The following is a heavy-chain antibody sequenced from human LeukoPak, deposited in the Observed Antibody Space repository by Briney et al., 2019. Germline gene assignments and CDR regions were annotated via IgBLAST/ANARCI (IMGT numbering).Heavy chain of an antibody. CDR2: IYSGGTT. CDR1: GFTVSSNY. Sequence: TGGSLRLSCAASGFTVSSNYMSWVRQAPGKGLEWVSLIYSGGTTYYADFVKGRFTISRDNSKNTLYLQMNSLRAEDTAVYYCARLLVSRWGQGTLVTVSS. V-gene: IGHV3-66*04. J-gene: IGHJ4*02. CDR3: ARLLVSR. D-gene: IGHD1-26*01.